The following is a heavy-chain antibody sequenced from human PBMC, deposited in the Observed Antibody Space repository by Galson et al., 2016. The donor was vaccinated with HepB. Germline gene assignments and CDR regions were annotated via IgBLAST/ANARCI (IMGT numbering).Heavy chain of an antibody. CDR3: ETRRSRSIIEVPPTRWFDP. J-gene: IGHJ5*02. Sequence: SVKVSCKASGGIFSKSAISWVRQAPGQGLEWMGGIIPIYGTSNYAQKFQGRVTITADKSTSTAYMELSRLTSEDTAVYYCETRRSRSIIEVPPTRWFDPWGQGTLVTVSS. CDR1: GGIFSKSA. D-gene: IGHD2-2*01. CDR2: IIPIYGTS. V-gene: IGHV1-69*06.